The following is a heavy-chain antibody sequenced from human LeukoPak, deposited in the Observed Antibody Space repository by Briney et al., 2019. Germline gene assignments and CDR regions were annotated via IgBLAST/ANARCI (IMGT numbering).Heavy chain of an antibody. CDR2: IIPIFGTA. CDR3: ASAAGGCSSTSCYNY. D-gene: IGHD2-2*02. CDR1: GGTFSSYA. J-gene: IGHJ4*02. V-gene: IGHV1-69*13. Sequence: SVKVSCKASGGTFSSYAISWVRQAPGQGLEWMGGIIPIFGTANYAQKFQGRVTITADESTSTAYMGLSSLRSEDTAVYYCASAAGGCSSTSCYNYWGQGTLVTVSS.